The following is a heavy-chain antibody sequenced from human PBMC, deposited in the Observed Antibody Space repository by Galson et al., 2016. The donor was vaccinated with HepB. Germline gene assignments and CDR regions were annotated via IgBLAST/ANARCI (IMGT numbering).Heavy chain of an antibody. J-gene: IGHJ4*02. CDR3: TTWLSNRFDD. Sequence: SLRLSCAASGFTFRNYALSWVRRAPGKGLEWVSHIDGPTPNTHYADSVRGRFSIYRDNSRDTLYLQMDSLTAEDPAIYYCTTWLSNRFDDWGQGTRVTISA. D-gene: IGHD6-19*01. CDR2: IDGPTPNT. V-gene: IGHV3-23*01. CDR1: GFTFRNYA.